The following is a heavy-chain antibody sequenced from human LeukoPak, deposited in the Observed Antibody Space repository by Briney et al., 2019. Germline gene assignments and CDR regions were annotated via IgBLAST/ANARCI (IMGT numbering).Heavy chain of an antibody. J-gene: IGHJ3*02. V-gene: IGHV3-74*01. D-gene: IGHD3-10*01. CDR1: GFAFSTYA. Sequence: GGSLRLSCAASGFAFSTYAMNWVRQAPGKGLVWVSRTNSDGSGTEYADSVKGRFTISRDNAKNTLYLQMNSLRAEDTAVYYCARVGITMIRTDSFDIWGQGTMVTVSS. CDR3: ARVGITMIRTDSFDI. CDR2: TNSDGSGT.